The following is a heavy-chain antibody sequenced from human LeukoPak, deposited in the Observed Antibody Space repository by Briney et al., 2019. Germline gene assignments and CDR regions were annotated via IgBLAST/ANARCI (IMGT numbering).Heavy chain of an antibody. Sequence: SETLSLTCTVSGGSISSSSYYWGWIRQPPGKGLEWIGSIYYSGSTYYNPSLKSRVTISVDTSKNQFSLKLSSVTAADTAVYYCARSQIRYDSSGLDAFDIWGQGTMVTVSS. J-gene: IGHJ3*02. CDR2: IYYSGST. D-gene: IGHD3-22*01. CDR3: ARSQIRYDSSGLDAFDI. CDR1: GGSISSSSYY. V-gene: IGHV4-39*07.